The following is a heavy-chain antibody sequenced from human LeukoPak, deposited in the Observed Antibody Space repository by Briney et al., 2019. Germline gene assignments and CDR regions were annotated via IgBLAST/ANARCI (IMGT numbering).Heavy chain of an antibody. V-gene: IGHV1-46*01. Sequence: ASVKVSCKASGYTFTSHYMHWVRQAPGQGLEWMGVINPTGDTTRYAQKFQGRVTMTRDMSTSTDYMELSSLTAEDTAVYYCAKEWRDLVATKIFDYWGQGTLVTVSS. CDR3: AKEWRDLVATKIFDY. J-gene: IGHJ4*02. CDR1: GYTFTSHY. CDR2: INPTGDTT. D-gene: IGHD5-12*01.